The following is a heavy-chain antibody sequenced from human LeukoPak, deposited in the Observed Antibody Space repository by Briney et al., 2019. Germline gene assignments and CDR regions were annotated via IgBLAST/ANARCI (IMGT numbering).Heavy chain of an antibody. D-gene: IGHD3-10*01. CDR1: GFTFSSYG. J-gene: IGHJ6*02. CDR2: IPYDGSNK. CDR3: ASQGGLLWFGELSGGMDV. Sequence: GGSLRLSCAASGFTFSSYGMHWVRQAPGKGLEWVAVIPYDGSNKYYADSVKGRFTISRDNSKNTLYLQMNSLRAEDTAVYYCASQGGLLWFGELSGGMDVWGQGTTVTVSS. V-gene: IGHV3-30*03.